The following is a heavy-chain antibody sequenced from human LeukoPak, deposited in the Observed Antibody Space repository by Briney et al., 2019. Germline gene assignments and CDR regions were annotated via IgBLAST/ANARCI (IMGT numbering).Heavy chain of an antibody. D-gene: IGHD1-26*01. J-gene: IGHJ4*02. Sequence: GGSLRLSCAASGFTFSSYSMNWVRQAPGKGLEWVGRIKSKTDGGTTDYAAPVKGRFTISRDDSKNTLYLQMNSLKTEDTAVYHCTTRGGSFSIFDYWGQGTLVTVSS. CDR2: IKSKTDGGTT. V-gene: IGHV3-15*01. CDR1: GFTFSSYS. CDR3: TTRGGSFSIFDY.